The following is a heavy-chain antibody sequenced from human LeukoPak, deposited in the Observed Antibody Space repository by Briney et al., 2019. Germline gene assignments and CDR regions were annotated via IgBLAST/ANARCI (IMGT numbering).Heavy chain of an antibody. CDR3: ARAENYYDSSLSPPFDY. D-gene: IGHD3-22*01. CDR1: GFTFSSYG. J-gene: IGHJ4*02. V-gene: IGHV3-33*01. CDR2: IWYDGSNK. Sequence: PGRSLRLSCAASGFTFSSYGMHWVRQAPGKGLEWVAVIWYDGSNKYYADSVKGRFTISRDNSKNTLYLQMNSLRAEDTAVYYCARAENYYDSSLSPPFDYWGREPWSPSPQ.